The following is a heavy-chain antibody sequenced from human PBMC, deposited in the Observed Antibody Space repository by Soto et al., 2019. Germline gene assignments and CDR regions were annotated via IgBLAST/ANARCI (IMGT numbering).Heavy chain of an antibody. CDR2: IIPIIGTA. V-gene: IGHV1-69*05. CDR3: ARHVPAAGYYYGMDV. CDR1: GFTFTSSA. Sequence: SVKVSCKASGFTFTSSAVQWVRQARGQGLEWMGGIIPIIGTANYAQKFQGRVTITTDESTSTAYMELSSLRSEDTAVYYCARHVPAAGYYYGMDVWGQGTTVTVSS. J-gene: IGHJ6*02. D-gene: IGHD2-2*01.